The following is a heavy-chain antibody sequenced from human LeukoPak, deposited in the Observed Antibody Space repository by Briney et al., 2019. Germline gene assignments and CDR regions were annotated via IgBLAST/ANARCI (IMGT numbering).Heavy chain of an antibody. D-gene: IGHD3-10*01. Sequence: PGGSLRLSCAASAFTFSSYAMSWVRQAPGKGLEWVSAISGSGVSTYYADSVKGRFTVSRDNSKNTLYLQMNSLRAEDTAVYYCAKDSYYGSGRKAHNWFDPWGQGTLVTVSS. CDR2: ISGSGVST. J-gene: IGHJ5*02. CDR1: AFTFSSYA. V-gene: IGHV3-23*01. CDR3: AKDSYYGSGRKAHNWFDP.